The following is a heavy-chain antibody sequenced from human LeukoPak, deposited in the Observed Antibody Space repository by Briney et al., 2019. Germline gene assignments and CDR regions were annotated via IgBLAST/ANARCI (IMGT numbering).Heavy chain of an antibody. CDR2: ISYDGSNK. CDR1: GFTFSSYA. V-gene: IGHV3-30-3*01. D-gene: IGHD6-6*01. CDR3: VAARPEIDY. Sequence: GRSLRLSCAASGFTFSSYAMHWVRQAPGKGLEWVAVISYDGSNKYYADSVKGRFTISRDNSKNTLYLQMNGLRVDDTAVYYCVAARPEIDYWGQGTLVAVSS. J-gene: IGHJ4*02.